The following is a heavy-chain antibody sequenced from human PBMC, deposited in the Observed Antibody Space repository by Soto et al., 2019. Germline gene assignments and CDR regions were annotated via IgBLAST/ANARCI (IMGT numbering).Heavy chain of an antibody. Sequence: SETLSLTCTVSGGSISTYYWGWLRQPPGKGLEWIATIYYDGSTFYSPSLRTRVTISADTSKNQFSLKLNSVTASDTAFYYCVSRLGYGFAMDFWGQGTTVTGSS. D-gene: IGHD5-12*01. CDR3: VSRLGYGFAMDF. J-gene: IGHJ6*02. CDR2: IYYDGST. V-gene: IGHV4-39*01. CDR1: GGSISTYY.